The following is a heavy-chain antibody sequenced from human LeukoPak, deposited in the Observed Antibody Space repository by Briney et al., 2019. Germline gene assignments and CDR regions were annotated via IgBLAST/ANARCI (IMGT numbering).Heavy chain of an antibody. D-gene: IGHD3-9*01. Sequence: SETLSLTCTVSGGSISSSDFYWGWIRQPPGKGLVWIGSIYYSGITYYNPSLRSRVTISVDTSKNQFSLKLSSVTAADTAVYYCARHVLRYFDWLSADYYMDVWGKGTTVTISS. CDR2: IYYSGIT. J-gene: IGHJ6*03. CDR1: GGSISSSDFY. V-gene: IGHV4-39*01. CDR3: ARHVLRYFDWLSADYYMDV.